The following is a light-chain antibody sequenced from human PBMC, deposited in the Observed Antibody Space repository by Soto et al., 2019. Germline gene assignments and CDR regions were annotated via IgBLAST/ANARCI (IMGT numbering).Light chain of an antibody. Sequence: QSALTQPPSAPGSPGQSVTISCTGTSSDVGAYNYVPWYQQHAGKAPKLVIYEVTKRPSGVPDRFSGSKSANTASLTVSGLQAEDEADYYCSSFASSNTWVFGGGTKLTVL. CDR1: SSDVGAYNY. V-gene: IGLV2-8*01. CDR2: EVT. J-gene: IGLJ3*02. CDR3: SSFASSNTWV.